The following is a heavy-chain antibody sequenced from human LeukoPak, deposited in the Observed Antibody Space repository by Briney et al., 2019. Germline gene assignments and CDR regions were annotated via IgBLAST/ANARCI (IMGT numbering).Heavy chain of an antibody. CDR3: AKSPWDGKFRAYFDY. CDR2: IRYDGSYK. Sequence: PGGSLRLSCAASGFTFSSYGMHWVRQAPGKGLEWVAFIRYDGSYKDYADSVKGRFTISRDNSKNTLYLQMNSLRAEDTAVYYCAKSPWDGKFRAYFDYWGQGTLVTVSS. D-gene: IGHD1-26*01. V-gene: IGHV3-30*02. CDR1: GFTFSSYG. J-gene: IGHJ4*02.